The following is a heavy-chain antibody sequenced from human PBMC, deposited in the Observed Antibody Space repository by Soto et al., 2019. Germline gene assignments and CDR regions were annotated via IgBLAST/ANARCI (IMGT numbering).Heavy chain of an antibody. Sequence: ASVKVSCKASGYTSTTYVMHWVRQAPGQRLEWMGWLNAGNGNTKYSQKFQGRVTITRDTSASTAYMELSSLRSEDTAVYYCARAWVVVTAPDYWGQGTLVTVSS. CDR1: GYTSTTYV. J-gene: IGHJ4*02. V-gene: IGHV1-3*01. CDR3: ARAWVVVTAPDY. CDR2: LNAGNGNT. D-gene: IGHD2-21*02.